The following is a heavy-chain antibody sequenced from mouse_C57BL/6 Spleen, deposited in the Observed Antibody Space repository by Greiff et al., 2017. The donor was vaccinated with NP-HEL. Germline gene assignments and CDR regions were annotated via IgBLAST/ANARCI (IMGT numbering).Heavy chain of an antibody. V-gene: IGHV1-42*01. CDR1: GYSFTGYY. Sequence: VQLQQSGPELVKPGASVKISCKASGYSFTGYYMNWVKQSPEKSLEWIGEINPSTGGTTYNQKFKAKATLTVDKSSSTAYMQLKSLTSEDSAVYYCARRGLYYFDYWGQGTTLKVSS. J-gene: IGHJ2*01. CDR3: ARRGLYYFDY. CDR2: INPSTGGT.